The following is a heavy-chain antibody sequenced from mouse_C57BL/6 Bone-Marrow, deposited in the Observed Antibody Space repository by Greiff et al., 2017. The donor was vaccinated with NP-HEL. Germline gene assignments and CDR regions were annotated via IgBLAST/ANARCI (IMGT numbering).Heavy chain of an antibody. CDR2: ISDGGSYT. J-gene: IGHJ4*01. V-gene: IGHV5-4*03. CDR1: GFTFSSYA. CDR3: ARLDYDGGPYYAMDY. D-gene: IGHD2-4*01. Sequence: EVKVVESGGGLVKPGGSLKLSCAASGFTFSSYAMSWVRQTPEKRLEWVATISDGGSYTYYPDNVKGRFTISRDNAKNNLYLQMSHLKSEDTAMYYCARLDYDGGPYYAMDYWGQGTSVTVSS.